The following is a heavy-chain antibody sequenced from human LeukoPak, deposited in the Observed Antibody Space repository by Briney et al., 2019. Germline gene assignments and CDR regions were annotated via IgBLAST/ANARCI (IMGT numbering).Heavy chain of an antibody. J-gene: IGHJ5*02. V-gene: IGHV4-59*01. CDR2: IFYSVST. Sequence: SETLSLTCPVLGGSISSFYWRWIREPPAQGLGWIGYIFYSVSTNYNPSLKSRVTISVETSMNQYSLKLSSVTAADTAVYYCARVLGRYSGYDLHPWGQGTLVTVSS. CDR3: ARVLGRYSGYDLHP. CDR1: GGSISSFY. D-gene: IGHD5-12*01.